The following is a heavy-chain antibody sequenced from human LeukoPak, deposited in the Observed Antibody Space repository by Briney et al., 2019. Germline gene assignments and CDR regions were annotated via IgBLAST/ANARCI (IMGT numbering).Heavy chain of an antibody. CDR2: IYYSGST. Sequence: SETLSLTCTVSGGSISSGSYYWSWIRQPPGKGLEWIGYIYYSGSTNYNPSLKSRVTISVDTSKNQFSLKLTSVTAADTAVYYCARETSQKGAHYMDVWGKGTTVTISS. CDR3: ARETSQKGAHYMDV. V-gene: IGHV4-61*01. D-gene: IGHD3-16*01. CDR1: GGSISSGSYY. J-gene: IGHJ6*03.